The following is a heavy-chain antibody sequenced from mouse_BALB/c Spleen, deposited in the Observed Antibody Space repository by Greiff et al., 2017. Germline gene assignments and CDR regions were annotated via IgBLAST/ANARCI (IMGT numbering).Heavy chain of an antibody. J-gene: IGHJ2*01. D-gene: IGHD2-3*01. CDR2: ISSGGST. Sequence: DVMLVESGGGLVKPGGSLKLSCAASGFTFSSYAMSWVRQTPEKRLEWVASISSGGSTYYPDSVKGRFTISRDNARNILYLQMSSLRSEDTAMYYCARGGFYDGYYGYWGQGTTLTVSS. CDR3: ARGGFYDGYYGY. V-gene: IGHV5-6-5*01. CDR1: GFTFSSYA.